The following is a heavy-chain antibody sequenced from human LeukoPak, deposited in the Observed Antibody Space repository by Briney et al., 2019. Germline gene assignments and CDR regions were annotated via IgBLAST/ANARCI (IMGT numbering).Heavy chain of an antibody. J-gene: IGHJ5*02. V-gene: IGHV3-48*04. CDR3: ARYHFDYGSGSYDSWFDP. D-gene: IGHD3-10*01. CDR1: GFTVSRDG. Sequence: PGGSLRLSCVASGFTVSRDGMNWVRQAPGKGLEWLSHISSSGSTIYYADSVKGRFTISRDNAKNSLYLQMNSLRAEDTAVYYCARYHFDYGSGSYDSWFDPWGQGTLVTVSS. CDR2: ISSSGSTI.